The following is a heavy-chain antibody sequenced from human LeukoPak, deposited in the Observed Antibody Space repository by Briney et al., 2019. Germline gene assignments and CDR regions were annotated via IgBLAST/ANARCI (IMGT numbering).Heavy chain of an antibody. Sequence: SETLSLTCTVSGGSISGYYWTWIRQPPGKGLEWIGYIHYSGSTNYNPSLKSRVTISVDTSKNQFSLKLSSVTAADTAVYYCARATTGEFDYWGQGTLVTVSS. CDR3: ARATTGEFDY. J-gene: IGHJ4*02. CDR1: GGSISGYY. V-gene: IGHV4-59*01. D-gene: IGHD4-17*01. CDR2: IHYSGST.